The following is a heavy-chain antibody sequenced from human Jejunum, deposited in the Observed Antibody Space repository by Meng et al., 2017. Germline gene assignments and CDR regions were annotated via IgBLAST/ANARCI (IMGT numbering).Heavy chain of an antibody. V-gene: IGHV3-13*01. CDR1: GSTFSRSD. CDR3: AREGYGSGWNDWYFDL. J-gene: IGHJ2*01. CDR2: IGTGGDT. D-gene: IGHD6-19*01. Sequence: GESLKISCAASGSTFSRSDMHWVRQVIGKGLEWVSAIGTGGDTYYSDSVKGRFTISREDAKNSLYLQMNSLRAGDTAVYYCAREGYGSGWNDWYFDLWGHGTLVTVSS.